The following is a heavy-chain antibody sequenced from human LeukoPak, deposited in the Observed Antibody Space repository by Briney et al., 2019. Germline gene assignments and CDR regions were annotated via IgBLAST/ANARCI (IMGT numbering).Heavy chain of an antibody. Sequence: PGGSLTLSCAASGFTFSSYGMHWVRQAPGKGLEWVAFIRYDGSNKYYADSVKGRFTISRDNSKITLYLQMNSLRAEDTAVYYCAKDFGLRYFDWSLYLYGMDVWGQGTTVTVSS. CDR2: IRYDGSNK. CDR1: GFTFSSYG. D-gene: IGHD3-9*01. V-gene: IGHV3-30*02. CDR3: AKDFGLRYFDWSLYLYGMDV. J-gene: IGHJ6*02.